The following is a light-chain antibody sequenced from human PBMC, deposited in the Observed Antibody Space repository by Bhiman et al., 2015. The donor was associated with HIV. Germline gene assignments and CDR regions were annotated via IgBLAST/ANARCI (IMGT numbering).Light chain of an antibody. CDR1: NIGSRS. CDR3: QAWDSSTGVV. CDR2: HDR. Sequence: SYELTQPPSVSVAPGETARITCAANNIGSRSVHWYQQRPGQAPVVVIYHDRDRPSGIPERFSGSNSGNTATLTISGTQAMDEADYYCQAWDSSTGVVFGGGTKLTVL. V-gene: IGLV3-21*01. J-gene: IGLJ2*01.